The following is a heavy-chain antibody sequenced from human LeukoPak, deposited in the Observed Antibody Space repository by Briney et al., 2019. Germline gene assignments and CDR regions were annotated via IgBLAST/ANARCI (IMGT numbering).Heavy chain of an antibody. Sequence: GGSLRLSCAASGFTFSAYHINWVRQAPGKGLEWISYISTTGTTIHYADSVKGRFAISRDNAKSSLYLQMNSLRGDDTAVYYCATTGEPAATGGYYYYGMDVWGQGTTVTVSS. D-gene: IGHD2-2*01. CDR2: ISTTGTTI. CDR3: ATTGEPAATGGYYYYGMDV. V-gene: IGHV3-48*01. J-gene: IGHJ6*02. CDR1: GFTFSAYH.